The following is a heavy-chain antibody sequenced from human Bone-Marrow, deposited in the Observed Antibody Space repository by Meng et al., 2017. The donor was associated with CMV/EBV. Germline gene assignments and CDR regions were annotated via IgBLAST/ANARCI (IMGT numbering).Heavy chain of an antibody. J-gene: IGHJ3*02. V-gene: IGHV3-21*01. CDR1: GFTFSSYS. CDR3: ARSIAARRGHLDAFVI. Sequence: GESLKISCAASGFTFSSYSMNWVRQASGKGLEWVSSISSSSSYIYYADSVKGRFTISRDNAKNSLYLQMNSLRAEDTAVYYWARSIAARRGHLDAFVIWGQGTMVTVSS. CDR2: ISSSSSYI. D-gene: IGHD6-6*01.